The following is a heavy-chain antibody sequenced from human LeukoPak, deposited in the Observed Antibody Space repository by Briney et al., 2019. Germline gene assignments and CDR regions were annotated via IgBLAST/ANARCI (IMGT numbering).Heavy chain of an antibody. V-gene: IGHV4-34*01. CDR2: INHSGST. CDR1: GGSFSGYY. J-gene: IGHJ5*02. D-gene: IGHD3-3*01. Sequence: PSETLSLTCAVYGGSFSGYYWSWIRQPPGKGLEWIGEINHSGSTNYNPSLKSRVTISVDTSRNQFSLKLSSVTAADTAVYYCARGRFYDFWSGYQINWFDPWGQGTLVIVSS. CDR3: ARGRFYDFWSGYQINWFDP.